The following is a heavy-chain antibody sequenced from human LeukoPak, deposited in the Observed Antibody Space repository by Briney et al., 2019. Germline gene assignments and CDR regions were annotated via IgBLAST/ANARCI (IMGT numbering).Heavy chain of an antibody. CDR3: AGGTTNTKGAFDM. J-gene: IGHJ3*02. V-gene: IGHV1-46*01. D-gene: IGHD2-8*01. Sequence: GASVKVSCKASGYTFTKYYIHRVRQAPGKGLEWMGIINPSGSSTSYAQKFQGRVTMTRDTSTSTVYMELSSLRSEDTAVYYCAGGTTNTKGAFDMWGQGTMVTVSS. CDR1: GYTFTKYY. CDR2: INPSGSST.